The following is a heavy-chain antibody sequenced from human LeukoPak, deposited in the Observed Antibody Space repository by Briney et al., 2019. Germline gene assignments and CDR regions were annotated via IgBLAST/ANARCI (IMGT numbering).Heavy chain of an antibody. Sequence: ASVKVSCKASGYTFTSYYMHWVRQAPGQGLEWMGIINPSGGSTSYAQKFQGRVTMTRDTSTSTVYIELSSLRSEDTAVYYCARFGSGLVRDYWGQGTLVTVSS. V-gene: IGHV1-46*01. CDR2: INPSGGST. D-gene: IGHD6-19*01. CDR3: ARFGSGLVRDY. J-gene: IGHJ4*02. CDR1: GYTFTSYY.